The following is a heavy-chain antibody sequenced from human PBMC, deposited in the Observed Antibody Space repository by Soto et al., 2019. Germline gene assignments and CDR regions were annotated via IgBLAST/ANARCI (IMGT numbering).Heavy chain of an antibody. CDR1: GYTFTSYD. CDR3: ATMATAMAVPYMDV. J-gene: IGHJ6*02. V-gene: IGHV1-8*01. Sequence: QVQLVQSGAEVKKPGASVKVSCKASGYTFTSYDINWVRQATGQGLEWMGWMNPNSGNTGYAQKFQGRVTMTRNTSISTAYMELSSLRSEDTAVYYCATMATAMAVPYMDVWGQGTTVTVSS. CDR2: MNPNSGNT. D-gene: IGHD5-18*01.